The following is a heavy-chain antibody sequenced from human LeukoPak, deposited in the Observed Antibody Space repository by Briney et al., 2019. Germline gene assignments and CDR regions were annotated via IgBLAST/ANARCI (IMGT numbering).Heavy chain of an antibody. J-gene: IGHJ4*02. CDR3: ARHAVEGKWLQFYYFNY. V-gene: IGHV4-34*01. CDR1: GGSFSGYY. CDR2: INHSGST. D-gene: IGHD5-24*01. Sequence: SETLSLTCAVYGGSFSGYYWSWIRQPPGEGREWIGDINHSGSTNYNASLKSRVTISVDTSKNQFSLKLSSVTAADTAVYYCARHAVEGKWLQFYYFNYWGQGSLVTVSS.